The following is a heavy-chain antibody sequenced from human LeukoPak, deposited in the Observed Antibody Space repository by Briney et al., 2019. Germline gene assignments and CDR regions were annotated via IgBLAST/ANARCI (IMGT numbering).Heavy chain of an antibody. D-gene: IGHD5-24*01. CDR2: IRYDGSNK. Sequence: PGGSLRLSCAASGFTFSSYGMHCVRQAPGKGLEWVAFIRYDGSNKDYADSVKGRFTISRDNSKNTLYLQMNSLRTEDTAVYYCAKGHHRDGYDAFDMWGQGTMVTVSS. CDR1: GFTFSSYG. J-gene: IGHJ3*02. CDR3: AKGHHRDGYDAFDM. V-gene: IGHV3-30*02.